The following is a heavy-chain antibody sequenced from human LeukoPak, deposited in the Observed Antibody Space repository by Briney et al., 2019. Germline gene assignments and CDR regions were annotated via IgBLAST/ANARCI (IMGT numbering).Heavy chain of an antibody. CDR1: GFTFNRFY. J-gene: IGHJ4*02. V-gene: IGHV3-64*04. D-gene: IGHD3-22*01. Sequence: GGSLRLSCSASGFTFNRFYLHWVRQAPGKGLEFVSHISSNGATTYYADSVKGRFTISRDNSKNTLYLQMNSLRAEDTAVYYCASNYYDSSGYFEYWGQGTLVTVSS. CDR3: ASNYYDSSGYFEY. CDR2: ISSNGATT.